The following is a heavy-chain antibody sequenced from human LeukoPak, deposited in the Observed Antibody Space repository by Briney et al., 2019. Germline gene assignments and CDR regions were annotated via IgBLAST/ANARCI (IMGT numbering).Heavy chain of an antibody. CDR1: GFTFSSYA. J-gene: IGHJ6*02. CDR3: AREIVVVPAAILAYGMDV. CDR2: ISGSGGST. Sequence: PGGSLRLSCAASGFTFSSYAMSWVRQAPGKGLEWVSAISGSGGSTYYADSVKGRFTTSRDDSKNTLYLQMNSLRAEDTAVYYCAREIVVVPAAILAYGMDVWGQGTTVTVSS. D-gene: IGHD2-2*01. V-gene: IGHV3-23*01.